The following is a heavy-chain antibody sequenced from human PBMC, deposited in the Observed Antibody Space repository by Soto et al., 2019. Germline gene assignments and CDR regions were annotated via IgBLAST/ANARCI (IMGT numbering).Heavy chain of an antibody. CDR3: AKVAGGLGYFDL. J-gene: IGHJ2*01. D-gene: IGHD3-16*01. V-gene: IGHV3-23*01. CDR1: GFTFSDYA. Sequence: VGSLRLSCVASGFTFSDYAMTWVRQAPGKGLEWVATISATGGNIEYTDSLKGRFTISRDNSKNTLYLQLNGLTSDDTAVHYCAKVAGGLGYFDLWGRGTLVTVSS. CDR2: ISATGGNI.